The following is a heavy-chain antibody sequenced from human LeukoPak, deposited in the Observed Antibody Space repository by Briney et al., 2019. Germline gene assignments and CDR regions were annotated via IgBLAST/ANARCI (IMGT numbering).Heavy chain of an antibody. CDR1: GYTFTSYA. V-gene: IGHV7-4-1*02. J-gene: IGHJ6*03. CDR2: INTNTGNP. CDR3: AREPSLVVVVPAATQRHYYMDV. Sequence: ASVKVSCKASGYTFTSYAMNWVRQAPGQGLEWMGRINTNTGNPTYAQGFTGRFVFSLDTSVSTAYLQISSLKAEDTAVYYCAREPSLVVVVPAATQRHYYMDVWGKGTTVTVSS. D-gene: IGHD2-2*01.